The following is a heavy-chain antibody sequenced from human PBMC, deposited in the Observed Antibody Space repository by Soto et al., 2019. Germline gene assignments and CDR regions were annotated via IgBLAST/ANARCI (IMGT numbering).Heavy chain of an antibody. CDR1: GFAFSNYE. D-gene: IGHD3-3*02. J-gene: IGHJ4*02. CDR3: ARESFSASPNFFDY. V-gene: IGHV3-48*03. CDR2: ISLSGSTI. Sequence: GGSLRLSCAASGFAFSNYEMNWVRQAPGKGLEWVSYISLSGSTIYYADSVKGRFTISRDDAKNSLYLQMDSLRADDTAVYYCARESFSASPNFFDYWGQGTLVTVS.